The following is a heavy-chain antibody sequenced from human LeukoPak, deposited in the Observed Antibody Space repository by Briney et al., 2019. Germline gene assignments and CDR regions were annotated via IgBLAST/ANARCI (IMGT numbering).Heavy chain of an antibody. J-gene: IGHJ4*02. CDR1: GFIFSDYY. D-gene: IGHD6-13*01. CDR2: ISGSGSDT. Sequence: PGGSLRLSCAASGFIFSDYYMTWIRQAPGKGLEWLSYISGSGSDTNYADSVKGRFTTSRDNAKNSLYLQMNSLRAEDTAVYYCARVGTIAAAPTLDYWGQGTLVTVSS. CDR3: ARVGTIAAAPTLDY. V-gene: IGHV3-11*06.